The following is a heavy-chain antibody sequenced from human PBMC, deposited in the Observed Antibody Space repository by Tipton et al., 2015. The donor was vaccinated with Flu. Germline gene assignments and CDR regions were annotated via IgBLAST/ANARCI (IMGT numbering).Heavy chain of an antibody. CDR3: VRDSRYAATAGIDY. V-gene: IGHV4-59*08. Sequence: TLSLTCNVSGGSISSYYWSWIRQPPGKGLEWIGCIHYTGSTKYNPSLKSRVTLSVDTSKNQISLRLESVTAADTAVYYCVRDSRYAATAGIDYWGQGTLVTVSS. CDR1: GGSISSYY. CDR2: IHYTGST. D-gene: IGHD6-13*01. J-gene: IGHJ4*02.